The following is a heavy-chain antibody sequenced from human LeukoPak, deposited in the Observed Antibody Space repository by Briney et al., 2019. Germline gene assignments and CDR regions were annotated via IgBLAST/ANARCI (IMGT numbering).Heavy chain of an antibody. D-gene: IGHD2-15*01. J-gene: IGHJ5*02. V-gene: IGHV4-38-2*02. CDR1: GYSISSGNY. CDR2: IYNSGNT. Sequence: SETLSFTCTVSGYSISSGNYWGWIRQPPGKGLEWIGSIYNSGNTYYNPSLKSRVTISVDTSKNQFSLKLSSVTAADTAVFYCVRDRVGWPPTWGQGTLVTVSS. CDR3: VRDRVGWPPT.